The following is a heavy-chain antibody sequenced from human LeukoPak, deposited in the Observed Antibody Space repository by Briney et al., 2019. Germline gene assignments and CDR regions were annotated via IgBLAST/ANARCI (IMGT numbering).Heavy chain of an antibody. CDR1: GGTFSSYA. CDR2: IIPIFGTA. Sequence: ASVKVSCKASGGTFSSYAISWVRQTPGQGLEWMGGIIPIFGTANYAQKFQGRVTITADESTSTAYMELSSLRSEDTAVYYCARGGLLMNWFDPWGQGTLVTVSS. J-gene: IGHJ5*02. D-gene: IGHD3-16*01. CDR3: ARGGLLMNWFDP. V-gene: IGHV1-69*13.